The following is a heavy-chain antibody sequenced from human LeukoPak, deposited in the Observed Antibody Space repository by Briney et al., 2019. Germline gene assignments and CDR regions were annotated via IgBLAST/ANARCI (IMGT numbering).Heavy chain of an antibody. V-gene: IGHV3-23*01. CDR2: ISGSGDAT. Sequence: PGGSLGLSCAASGFTLSSFAMSWVRQAPGKGLEWVSAISGSGDATYYADSVKGRFTISRDTSKNTLYLQMNSLRAEDTAVYYCAKDRASSSSRAFDYWGQGTLVTVSS. CDR1: GFTLSSFA. D-gene: IGHD6-6*01. J-gene: IGHJ4*02. CDR3: AKDRASSSSRAFDY.